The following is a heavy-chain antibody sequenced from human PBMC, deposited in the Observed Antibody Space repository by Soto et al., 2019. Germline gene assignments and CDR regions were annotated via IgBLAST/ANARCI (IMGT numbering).Heavy chain of an antibody. Sequence: QVQLVQSGAEVKKPGSSVKVSCKASGGTFSSYAISWVRQAPGQGLEWMGGIIPIFGTANYAQKFQGRVTITADESTSTAYMELSSLRSEDTAVYYCARWGHVDTAMVSMCSDPWRQSTLVTVSS. CDR3: ARWGHVDTAMVSMCSDP. CDR2: IIPIFGTA. J-gene: IGHJ5*02. D-gene: IGHD5-18*01. V-gene: IGHV1-69*01. CDR1: GGTFSSYA.